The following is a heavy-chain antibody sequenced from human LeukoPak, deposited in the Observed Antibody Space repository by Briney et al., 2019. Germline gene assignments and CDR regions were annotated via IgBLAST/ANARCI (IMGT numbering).Heavy chain of an antibody. CDR2: INHSGST. Sequence: PSETLSLTCAVYGGSFSGYYWSWIRQPPGKGLEWIGEINHSGSTNYNPSLKSRVTISVDTSKNQFSLKLSSVTAVDTAVYYCARGSYGSGRSQLNWFDPWGQGTLVTVSS. J-gene: IGHJ5*02. CDR3: ARGSYGSGRSQLNWFDP. V-gene: IGHV4-34*01. D-gene: IGHD3-10*01. CDR1: GGSFSGYY.